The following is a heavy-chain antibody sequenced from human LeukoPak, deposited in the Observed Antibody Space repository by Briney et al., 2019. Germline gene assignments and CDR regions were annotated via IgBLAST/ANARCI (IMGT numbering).Heavy chain of an antibody. J-gene: IGHJ6*02. CDR2: ISGSGRNT. V-gene: IGHV3-23*01. D-gene: IGHD5-18*01. Sequence: GGSLRLSCAASGFTFSSYAMNWVRQAPGKGLECVSAISGSGRNTYYADSVKGRFTISRDNSKNTLYLQMNSLRAEDTAVYYCARVSGTIQIWPQPFGDGMDVWGQGTTVTVSS. CDR1: GFTFSSYA. CDR3: ARVSGTIQIWPQPFGDGMDV.